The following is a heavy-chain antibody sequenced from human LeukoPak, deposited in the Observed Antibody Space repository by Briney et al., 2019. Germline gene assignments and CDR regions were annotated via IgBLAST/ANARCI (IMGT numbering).Heavy chain of an antibody. J-gene: IGHJ6*02. CDR3: AGEDGDCSGGSCYYMGYGMDV. Sequence: GGSLRLSCAASGFTFSNAWLSWVRQAPGKGLEWVANIKQDGSEKYYVDSVKGRFTISRDNAKNSLYLQMNSLRAEDTAVYYCAGEDGDCSGGSCYYMGYGMDVWGQGTTVTVSS. V-gene: IGHV3-7*01. CDR1: GFTFSNAW. D-gene: IGHD2-15*01. CDR2: IKQDGSEK.